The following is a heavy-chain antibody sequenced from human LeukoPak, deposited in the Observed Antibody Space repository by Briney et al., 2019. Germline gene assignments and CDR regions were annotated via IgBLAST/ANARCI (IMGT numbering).Heavy chain of an antibody. Sequence: PSETLSLTCAVYGGSFSGYYWSWIRQPPGKGLEWIGEINHSGSTNYNPSLKSRVTISVDTSKNQFSLKLSSVTAADTAVYYCASGQIAVAAKDWGQATLVTVSS. CDR3: ASGQIAVAAKD. CDR2: INHSGST. V-gene: IGHV4-34*01. CDR1: GGSFSGYY. J-gene: IGHJ4*02. D-gene: IGHD6-19*01.